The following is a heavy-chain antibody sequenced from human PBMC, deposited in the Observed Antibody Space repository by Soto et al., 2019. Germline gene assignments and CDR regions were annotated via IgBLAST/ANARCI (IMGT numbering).Heavy chain of an antibody. CDR1: GGSISSSSYY. J-gene: IGHJ6*02. CDR3: ASQLLWFGSYYGMDV. Sequence: KPSETLSLTCTVSGGSISSSSYYWGWIRQPPGKGLEWIGSIYYSGSTYYNPSLKSRVTISVDTSKNQFSLKLGSVTAADTAVYYCASQLLWFGSYYGMDVWGQGTTVTVSS. D-gene: IGHD3-10*01. CDR2: IYYSGST. V-gene: IGHV4-39*01.